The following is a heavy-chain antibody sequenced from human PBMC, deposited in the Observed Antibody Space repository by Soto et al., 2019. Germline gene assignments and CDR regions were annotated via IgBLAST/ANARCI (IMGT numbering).Heavy chain of an antibody. CDR3: AKNFDY. CDR2: INYGGSA. V-gene: IGHV4-34*01. Sequence: SETLSLTCAVYGGSFSGYWSWIRQPPGKGLEWIGDINYGGSANYNPSLKSRVTISVDTSKNHFSLKLNSVTAADSAVYYCAKNFDYWGQGTLVTVSS. CDR1: GGSFSGY. J-gene: IGHJ4*02.